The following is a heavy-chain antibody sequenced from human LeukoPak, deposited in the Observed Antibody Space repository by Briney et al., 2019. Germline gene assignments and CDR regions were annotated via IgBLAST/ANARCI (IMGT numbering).Heavy chain of an antibody. CDR1: GGSFSGYY. CDR3: ARGGVQNRLKY. Sequence: SETLSLTCAVYGGSFSGYYWSWIRQPPGKGLEWIGEINHSGSTNFNPSLKSRVTMSVDTSKNQFSLKLNSVTTADTAVYYCARGGVQNRLKYWGQGTLVTVSS. J-gene: IGHJ4*02. D-gene: IGHD1-14*01. V-gene: IGHV4-34*01. CDR2: INHSGST.